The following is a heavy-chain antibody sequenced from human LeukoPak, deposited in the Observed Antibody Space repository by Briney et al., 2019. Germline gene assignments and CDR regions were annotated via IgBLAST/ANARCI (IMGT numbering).Heavy chain of an antibody. CDR3: ARDRYSSGYNFDY. D-gene: IGHD6-19*01. V-gene: IGHV1-69*13. CDR2: IIPIFGTA. J-gene: IGHJ4*02. CDR1: GGTFSSYA. Sequence: ASVKVSCKASGGTFSSYAISWVRQAPGQGLEWMGGIIPIFGTANYAQKFQGRVTITADESTSTAYMELNSLRSEDTAVYYCARDRYSSGYNFDYWGQGTLVTVSS.